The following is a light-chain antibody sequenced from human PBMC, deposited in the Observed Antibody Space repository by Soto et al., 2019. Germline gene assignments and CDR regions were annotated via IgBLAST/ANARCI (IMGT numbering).Light chain of an antibody. Sequence: QTVVTQEPSFSVSPGGTVILTCALSSGSVSTSHSPGWFQQTPGQAPRTLIYSTNTRSSGVPDRFSGSILGNKAALTITGAQADDESDYYCVLYMGGGISVFGGGTKVTVL. CDR3: VLYMGGGISV. V-gene: IGLV8-61*01. CDR1: SGSVSTSHS. CDR2: STN. J-gene: IGLJ3*02.